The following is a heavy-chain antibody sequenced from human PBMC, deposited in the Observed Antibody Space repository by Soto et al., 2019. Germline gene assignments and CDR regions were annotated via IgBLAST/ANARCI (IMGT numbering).Heavy chain of an antibody. Sequence: PSETLSLTCTVSGGSISSGDYYWSWIRQPPGKGLEWIGYIYYSGSTYYNPSLKSRVTISVDTSKNQFSLKLSSVTAADTAVYYCARDISLHCISTSCLTNWFDPWGQGTLVTVSS. D-gene: IGHD2-2*01. J-gene: IGHJ5*02. CDR1: GGSISSGDYY. CDR3: ARDISLHCISTSCLTNWFDP. V-gene: IGHV4-30-4*01. CDR2: IYYSGST.